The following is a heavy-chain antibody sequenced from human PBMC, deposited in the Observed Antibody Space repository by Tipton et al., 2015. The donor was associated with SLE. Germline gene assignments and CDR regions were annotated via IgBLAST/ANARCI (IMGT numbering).Heavy chain of an antibody. CDR3: ARSEAAAGSTFEF. CDR2: LNTNSGDT. Sequence: QSGAEVKKPGASLKVSCKTSGYTFTDYDINWVRQTAGQGPEWMGWLNTNSGDTGYAQKFQGRVTMTSHTSLNTAYMELSSLRSGDTAVYYCARSEAAAGSTFEFWGQGTLVTVSS. J-gene: IGHJ4*02. V-gene: IGHV1-8*01. CDR1: GYTFTDYD. D-gene: IGHD6-13*01.